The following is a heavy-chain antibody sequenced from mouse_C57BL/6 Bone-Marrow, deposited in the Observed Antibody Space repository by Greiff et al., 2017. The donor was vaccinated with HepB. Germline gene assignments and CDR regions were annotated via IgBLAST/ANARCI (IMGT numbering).Heavy chain of an antibody. D-gene: IGHD1-1*01. V-gene: IGHV1-64*01. Sequence: QVQLQQPGAELVKPGASVKLSCKASGYTFTSYWMHWVKQRPGQGLEWIGMIHPNSGSTNYNEKFKSKATLTVDKSSSTANMQRSSLTSEDSAVYYCARKITTVVANYFDYWGQGTTLTVSS. CDR3: ARKITTVVANYFDY. CDR1: GYTFTSYW. J-gene: IGHJ2*01. CDR2: IHPNSGST.